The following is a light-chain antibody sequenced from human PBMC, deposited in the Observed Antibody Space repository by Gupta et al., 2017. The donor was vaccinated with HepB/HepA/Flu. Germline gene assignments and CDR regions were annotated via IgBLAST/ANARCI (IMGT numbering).Light chain of an antibody. Sequence: SYVLTQPPSVSVAPGKPARSTCGGNNIGSKSVHWYQQKPGQAPELVIYYDSDRLSGSPERVSGSNSGNTATLTISRVEAGDEADYYCQVWESSSDHNVVFGGGTKLTVL. CDR3: QVWESSSDHNVV. CDR2: YDS. CDR1: NIGSKS. J-gene: IGLJ2*01. V-gene: IGLV3-21*01.